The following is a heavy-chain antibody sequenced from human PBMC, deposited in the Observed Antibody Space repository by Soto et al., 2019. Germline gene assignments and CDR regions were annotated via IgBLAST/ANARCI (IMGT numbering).Heavy chain of an antibody. V-gene: IGHV3-23*01. CDR2: ISGSGGST. CDR3: AKPLGYCSSTSCYTFGY. CDR1: GFTFSIYA. D-gene: IGHD2-2*02. Sequence: GGSLRLSCAASGFTFSIYAMSWVRQAPGKGLEWVSAISGSGGSTYYADSVKGRFTISRDNSKNTLYLQMNSLRAEDTAVYYCAKPLGYCSSTSCYTFGYWGQGTLVTVSS. J-gene: IGHJ4*02.